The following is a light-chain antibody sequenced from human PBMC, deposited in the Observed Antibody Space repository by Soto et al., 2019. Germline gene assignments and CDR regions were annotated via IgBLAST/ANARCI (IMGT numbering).Light chain of an antibody. V-gene: IGKV3-15*01. J-gene: IGKJ1*01. Sequence: EIVLTQSPCTLSLSPGERATLSCRASQSVSSSYLAWYQQKPGQAPRLLIHGATTRATGIPARFSGSGSGTEFTLTISSLQSEDFAVHYCQQYNNWPRTFGQVTKVDIK. CDR3: QQYNNWPRT. CDR2: GAT. CDR1: QSVSSSY.